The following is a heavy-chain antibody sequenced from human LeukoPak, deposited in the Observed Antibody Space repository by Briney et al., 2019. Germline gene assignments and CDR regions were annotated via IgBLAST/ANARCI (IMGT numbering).Heavy chain of an antibody. V-gene: IGHV3-33*01. D-gene: IGHD6-13*01. CDR3: VRGEYSSSWHSEYFHY. Sequence: PGGSLRLSCGPSGFIFSNYGMHWVRQAPGKGLEWVAIIWNDGSNKYYADSVKGRFTISRDNAKNTLYLQMNSLRVEDTAMYYCVRGEYSSSWHSEYFHYWGQGTLVTVSS. J-gene: IGHJ1*01. CDR2: IWNDGSNK. CDR1: GFIFSNYG.